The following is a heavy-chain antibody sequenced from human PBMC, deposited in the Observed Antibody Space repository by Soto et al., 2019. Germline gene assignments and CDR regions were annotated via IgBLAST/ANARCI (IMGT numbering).Heavy chain of an antibody. CDR2: ISGSGDST. D-gene: IGHD2-15*01. CDR3: ARELGYCSGGSCYMDGAFDF. CDR1: GSTFSSYA. J-gene: IGHJ3*01. Sequence: PGGSLRLSCAASGSTFSSYAMSWVRQAPGKGLEWVSVISGSGDSTYYADSVKGRFTISRDNSKNTLYVQMNSLRAEDTAVYYCARELGYCSGGSCYMDGAFDFSGQGTMVTVSS. V-gene: IGHV3-23*01.